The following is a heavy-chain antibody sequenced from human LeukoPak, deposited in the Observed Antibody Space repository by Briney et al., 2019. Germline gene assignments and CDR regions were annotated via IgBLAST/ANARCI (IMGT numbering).Heavy chain of an antibody. D-gene: IGHD6-13*01. V-gene: IGHV3-33*06. CDR1: GFTFSSYG. J-gene: IGHJ4*02. Sequence: PGRSLRLSCAASGFTFSSYGMHWVRQAPGKGLEWVAVIWYDGSNKYYADSVKGRFTISRDNSKNTLYLQMNSLRAEATAVYYCAKVGIAAAGSYFDYWGQGTLVTVSS. CDR3: AKVGIAAAGSYFDY. CDR2: IWYDGSNK.